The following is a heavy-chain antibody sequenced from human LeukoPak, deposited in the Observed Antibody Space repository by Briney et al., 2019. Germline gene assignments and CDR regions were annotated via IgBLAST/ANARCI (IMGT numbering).Heavy chain of an antibody. CDR2: IFSNDEK. V-gene: IGHV2-26*01. D-gene: IGHD5-18*01. CDR3: ARIPLGYSYGYSFDY. CDR1: GFSLSTSGVG. J-gene: IGHJ4*02. Sequence: SGPTLVNPTQTLTLTCTFSGFSLSTSGVGVGWIRQPPGKALEWLAHIFSNDEKSYSTSLKSRLTISKDTSKSQVVLTMTNMDPVDTATYYCARIPLGYSYGYSFDYWGQGTLVTVSS.